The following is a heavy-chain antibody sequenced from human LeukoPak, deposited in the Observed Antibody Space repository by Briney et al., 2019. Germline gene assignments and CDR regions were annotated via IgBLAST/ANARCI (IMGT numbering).Heavy chain of an antibody. V-gene: IGHV3-23*01. CDR2: ISGSGGST. J-gene: IGHJ4*02. CDR3: AKDQGYCSSTSCYFDY. D-gene: IGHD2-2*01. CDR1: GFTFSSYA. Sequence: GGSLRLSCAASGFTFSSYAMSWVRQAPGKGLEWVSAISGSGGSTYYADSVKGRFTISRDNSKNTLYLQMNSLRAEDTAVYYCAKDQGYCSSTSCYFDYWGQGTLVTVSS.